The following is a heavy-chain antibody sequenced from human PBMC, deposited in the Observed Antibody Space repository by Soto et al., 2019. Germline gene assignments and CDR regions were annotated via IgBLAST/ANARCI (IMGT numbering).Heavy chain of an antibody. Sequence: PGGSLRLSCAASGFTFNNYAMSWVRQAPGKGLEWISTISSSGSRTDYADSVKGRFTISRDNAKNTLYLQMNSLRTEDTAVYYCARGSGSSSWAVDYWGQGTLVTVSS. CDR1: GFTFNNYA. CDR2: ISSSGSRT. J-gene: IGHJ4*02. CDR3: ARGSGSSSWAVDY. V-gene: IGHV3-23*01. D-gene: IGHD6-13*01.